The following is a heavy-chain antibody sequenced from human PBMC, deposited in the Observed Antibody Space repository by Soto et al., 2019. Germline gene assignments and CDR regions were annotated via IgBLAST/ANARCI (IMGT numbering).Heavy chain of an antibody. V-gene: IGHV3-23*01. J-gene: IGHJ5*02. D-gene: IGHD3-22*01. Sequence: GGSLRLSCAASGFTLSTYAMNWVRQAPGKGLQWVSAISASGDTYYADSVKGRFTISRDNSKNTLYLQLNSLRAEDTAIYFCAKCQVVTGVSGWCHWFDPWGLGTLVTVSA. CDR1: GFTLSTYA. CDR3: AKCQVVTGVSGWCHWFDP. CDR2: ISASGDT.